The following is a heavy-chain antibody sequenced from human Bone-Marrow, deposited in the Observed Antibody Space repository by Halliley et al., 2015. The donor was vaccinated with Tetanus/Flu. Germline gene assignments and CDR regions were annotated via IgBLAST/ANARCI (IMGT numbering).Heavy chain of an antibody. J-gene: IGHJ4*02. V-gene: IGHV3-23*01. CDR3: ANLSPSPDLLTGYYRGFGY. CDR2: DSTP. Sequence: DSTPYYADSGRGRFTISRDNSENTVFLEMNSLRGEDTAVYYCANLSPSPDLLTGYYRGFGYWGQGTLVTVSS. D-gene: IGHD3-9*01.